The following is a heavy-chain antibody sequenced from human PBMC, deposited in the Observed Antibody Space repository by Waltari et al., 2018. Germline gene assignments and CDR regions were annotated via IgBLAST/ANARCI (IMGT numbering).Heavy chain of an antibody. J-gene: IGHJ6*03. CDR1: GGSINNYY. Sequence: QVQLQESGPGLVKPSETLSLTCTVSGGSINNYYWGWIRQPAGRGLEWIGRIYTSGNNNYNPAIKSGVTMSVDTSKNQFSLKLSSVTAADTAVYYCARSRGCSSSSCYKKPYYYYMDVWGKGTTVAISS. V-gene: IGHV4-4*07. CDR3: ARSRGCSSSSCYKKPYYYYMDV. CDR2: IYTSGNN. D-gene: IGHD2-2*02.